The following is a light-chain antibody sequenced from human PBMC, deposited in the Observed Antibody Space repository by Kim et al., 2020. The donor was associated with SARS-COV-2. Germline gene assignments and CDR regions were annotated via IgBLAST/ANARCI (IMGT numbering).Light chain of an antibody. CDR1: SGDVGGYGF. Sequence: SMTLSFTGTSGDVGGYGFVSWYQQHPGKAPKLMIYDVTKRPSGVSSRLSGSKSGNMASLTISGLQADDEAYYHCSSYTDSTTPHVLFGGGTQLTVL. CDR2: DVT. CDR3: SSYTDSTTPHVL. J-gene: IGLJ2*01. V-gene: IGLV2-14*03.